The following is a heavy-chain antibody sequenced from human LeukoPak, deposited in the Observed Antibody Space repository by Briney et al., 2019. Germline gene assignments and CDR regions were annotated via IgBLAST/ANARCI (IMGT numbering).Heavy chain of an antibody. CDR2: IASETYGGTA. J-gene: IGHJ4*02. V-gene: IGHV3-49*04. Sequence: GGSLRLTCTASGFTFGDYAMTWVRQAPGKGLEWVGFIASETYGGTAEYAASVKGRFTISRDDSKSIAYLQMNSLKTEDTAVYYCTRDQTPYYWGQGTLVTVSS. CDR1: GFTFGDYA. CDR3: TRDQTPYY.